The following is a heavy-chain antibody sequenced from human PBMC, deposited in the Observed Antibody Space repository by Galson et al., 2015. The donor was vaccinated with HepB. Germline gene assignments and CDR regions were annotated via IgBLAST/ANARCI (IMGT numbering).Heavy chain of an antibody. D-gene: IGHD6-13*01. V-gene: IGHV1-18*04. J-gene: IGHJ3*02. Sequence: SVKVSCKASGYTFTSYYMHWVRQAPGQGLEWMGWISAYNGNTNYAQKLQGRVTMTTDTSTSTAYMELRSLRSDDTAVYYCARTRWQQLVRGAFDIWGQGTMVTVSS. CDR1: GYTFTSYY. CDR2: ISAYNGNT. CDR3: ARTRWQQLVRGAFDI.